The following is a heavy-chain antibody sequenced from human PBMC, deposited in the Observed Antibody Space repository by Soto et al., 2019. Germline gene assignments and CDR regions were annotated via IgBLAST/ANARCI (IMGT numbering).Heavy chain of an antibody. J-gene: IGHJ4*02. CDR3: ARGEEQLVNFDY. D-gene: IGHD6-13*01. CDR2: IIPIFGTA. V-gene: IGHV1-69*13. Sequence: SLKVSCKASGGTFSSYAISWVRQAPGQGLEWMGGIIPIFGTANYAQKFQGRVTITADESTSTAYMELSSLRSEDTAVYYCARGEEQLVNFDYWGQGTLVTVSS. CDR1: GGTFSSYA.